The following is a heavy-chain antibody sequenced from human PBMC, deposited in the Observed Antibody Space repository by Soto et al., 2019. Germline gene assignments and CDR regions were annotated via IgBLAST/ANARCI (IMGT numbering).Heavy chain of an antibody. Sequence: QVQLVESGGGVVQPGRSLRLSCAASGFTFSSYDMHWVRQAPGKGLEWVAIISYDGSNKYYADSVKGRFTISRDNSKNTLYLQMNSLRAGDTAVYYCAKEGLAVAGGDYWGQGTLVTVSS. CDR3: AKEGLAVAGGDY. CDR2: ISYDGSNK. D-gene: IGHD6-19*01. CDR1: GFTFSSYD. V-gene: IGHV3-30*18. J-gene: IGHJ4*02.